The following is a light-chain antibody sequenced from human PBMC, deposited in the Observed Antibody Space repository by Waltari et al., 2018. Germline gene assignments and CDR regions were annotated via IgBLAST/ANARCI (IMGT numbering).Light chain of an antibody. V-gene: IGKV2-28*01. CDR2: LGS. CDR1: QSLLQTNGYNY. CDR3: MQALQTPIT. J-gene: IGKJ5*01. Sequence: DIVMTQSPLSLPVTPGEPASISCRSSQSLLQTNGYNYLDWYLQKPGQSPQVLIYLGSNRASVVPDRFSGSGSGTDFTLKIIRVEAEDVGVYYCMQALQTPITFGQGTRLEIK.